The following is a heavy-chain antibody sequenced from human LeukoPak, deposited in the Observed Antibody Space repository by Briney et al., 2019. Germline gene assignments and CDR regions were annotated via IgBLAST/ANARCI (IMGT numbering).Heavy chain of an antibody. Sequence: GGSLRLSCATSQFNFNNFGMTWVRQAPGKGLEWVSSISGNGGSTQYADSVQGRFAISRDNSKNTLYLQMNSLRAEDTAVYYCAKDPNGDYIGTFDIWGQGTMVTVSS. J-gene: IGHJ3*02. D-gene: IGHD4-17*01. V-gene: IGHV3-23*01. CDR3: AKDPNGDYIGTFDI. CDR1: QFNFNNFG. CDR2: ISGNGGST.